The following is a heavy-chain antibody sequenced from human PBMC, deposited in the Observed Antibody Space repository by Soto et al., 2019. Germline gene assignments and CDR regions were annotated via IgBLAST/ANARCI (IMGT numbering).Heavy chain of an antibody. J-gene: IGHJ4*02. CDR1: GGSISSSSYY. CDR3: ARLGWELRVSFDY. CDR2: IYYSGST. D-gene: IGHD2-15*01. V-gene: IGHV4-39*01. Sequence: SETLSLTCTVSGGSISSSSYYWGWIRQPPGKGLEWIGSIYYSGSTYYNPSLKSRVTISVDTSKNQFSLKLSSVTAADTAVYYCARLGWELRVSFDYWGQGTLVTVSS.